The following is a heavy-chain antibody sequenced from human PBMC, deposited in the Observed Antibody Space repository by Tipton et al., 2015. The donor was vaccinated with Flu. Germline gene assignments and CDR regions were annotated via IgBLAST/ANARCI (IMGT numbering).Heavy chain of an antibody. Sequence: GLVKPSETLSLTCTVSGGSVSSGSYYWSWIRQPPGKGLEWIGYIYYSGSTNYNPSLKSRVTISVDTSKNQFSLKLSSVTAADTAVYYCATSYSSSSWDYWGQGTLVPVSS. V-gene: IGHV4-61*01. D-gene: IGHD6-6*01. CDR1: GGSVSSGSYY. CDR2: IYYSGST. CDR3: ATSYSSSSWDY. J-gene: IGHJ4*02.